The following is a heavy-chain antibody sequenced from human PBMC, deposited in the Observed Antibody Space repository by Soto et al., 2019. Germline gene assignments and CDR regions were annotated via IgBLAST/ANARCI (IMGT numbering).Heavy chain of an antibody. CDR2: MHHSGSI. J-gene: IGHJ4*02. V-gene: IGHV4-4*02. D-gene: IGHD3-22*01. Sequence: QVQLQESGPGLVKPSGTLSLTCSVSGDSISNNKWWSWVRQPQGKGLEWIGEMHHSGSIHYNASLKGRATLSVAKSRNQFSLQLTSATSADMALYFSARNDNMAIGSQDLDSWCPGTLVTVSS. CDR3: ARNDNMAIGSQDLDS. CDR1: GDSISNNKW.